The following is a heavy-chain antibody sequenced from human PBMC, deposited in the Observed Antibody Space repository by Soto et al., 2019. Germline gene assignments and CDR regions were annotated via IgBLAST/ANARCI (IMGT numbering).Heavy chain of an antibody. CDR3: AREERKGIISWFDP. J-gene: IGHJ5*02. D-gene: IGHD2-21*01. V-gene: IGHV4-30-4*08. Sequence: PSETLSLTCTVSGGSISSGGYYWSWIRQHPGKGLEWIGYIYYSGSTHLNPSLKSRLTMAVDTSKNEFSLKLTSVSAADTAVYFCAREERKGIISWFDPWGQGTPVTVSS. CDR2: IYYSGST. CDR1: GGSISSGGYY.